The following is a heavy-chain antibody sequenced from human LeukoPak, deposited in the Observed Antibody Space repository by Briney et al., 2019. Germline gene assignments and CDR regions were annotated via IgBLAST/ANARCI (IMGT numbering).Heavy chain of an antibody. CDR2: ISTYNGNT. D-gene: IGHD4-17*01. CDR3: ARSGGWAYGDYDGFIAFDI. J-gene: IGHJ3*02. Sequence: ALVTVSCKASGYTFTNHGISWVRQAPGQGLEWMGWISTYNGNTNYAQKLQGRVTMTTDTPTSTAYMELRSLRSDDTAVYYCARSGGWAYGDYDGFIAFDIWGQGTMVTVSS. V-gene: IGHV1-18*01. CDR1: GYTFTNHG.